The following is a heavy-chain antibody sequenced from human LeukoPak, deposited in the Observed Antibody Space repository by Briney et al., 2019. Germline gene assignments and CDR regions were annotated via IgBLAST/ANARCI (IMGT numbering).Heavy chain of an antibody. CDR2: IFDSGTPS. Sequence: GGSLRLSCAASGFSFSRHAMNWVRQAPGKAPEWVSSIFDSGTPSYYADSVKGRFTISRDNSGNTFYLQMENLRAEDSATYYCTKAVGGGRDAYDVWGLGTRVIVSS. D-gene: IGHD3-16*01. CDR3: TKAVGGGRDAYDV. V-gene: IGHV3-23*05. J-gene: IGHJ3*01. CDR1: GFSFSRHA.